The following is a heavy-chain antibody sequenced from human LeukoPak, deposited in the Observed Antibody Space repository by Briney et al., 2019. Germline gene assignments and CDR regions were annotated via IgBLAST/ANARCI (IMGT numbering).Heavy chain of an antibody. CDR3: ARSRTGYSSSWYGG. J-gene: IGHJ4*02. Sequence: ASVKVSCKASGYTFTGYYMHWVRQAPGQGLEWMGWINPNSGGTNHAQKFQGRVTMTRDTSISTAYMELSRLRSDDTAVYYCARSRTGYSSSWYGGWGQGTLVTVSS. CDR1: GYTFTGYY. D-gene: IGHD6-13*01. CDR2: INPNSGGT. V-gene: IGHV1-2*02.